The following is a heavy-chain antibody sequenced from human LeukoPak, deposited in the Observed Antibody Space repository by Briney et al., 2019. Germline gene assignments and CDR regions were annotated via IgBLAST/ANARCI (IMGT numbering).Heavy chain of an antibody. J-gene: IGHJ5*02. CDR3: ATAPASVDSS. CDR2: INPDGTKT. V-gene: IGHV3-7*01. Sequence: GGSLRLSCAASGFTFTRFWLTLVRQSPGKGLEWVANINPDGTKTTYVDSVEGRFAISRDNAKNSVFLLMTSLRAEDTAMYYCATAPASVDSSWGQGTLVAVSS. CDR1: GFTFTRFW. D-gene: IGHD3-3*01.